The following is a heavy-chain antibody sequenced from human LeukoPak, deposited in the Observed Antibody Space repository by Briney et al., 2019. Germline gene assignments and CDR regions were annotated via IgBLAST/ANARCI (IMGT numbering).Heavy chain of an antibody. D-gene: IGHD2-2*01. CDR3: ARSCSSTSCSDAFDI. CDR1: GYTFTGYG. Sequence: ASVKVSCKASGYTFTGYGISWVRQAPGQGLEWMGWISAYNGNTKYTQKLQGRVTMTTDTSTSTAYMELRSLRSDDTAVYYCARSCSSTSCSDAFDIWGQGTMVTVSS. CDR2: ISAYNGNT. V-gene: IGHV1-18*01. J-gene: IGHJ3*02.